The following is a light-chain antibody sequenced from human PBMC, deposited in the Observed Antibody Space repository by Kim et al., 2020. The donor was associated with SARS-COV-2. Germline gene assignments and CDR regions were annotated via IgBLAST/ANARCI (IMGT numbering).Light chain of an antibody. CDR1: SNLDVSTYN. CDR3: MIWPSNAWV. Sequence: QPVLIQPPSSSASPGDTARLTCTLPSNLDVSTYNIYWYQQKSGSPPRYLLYYKSDSQRSQGSGVPSRFSGSKDVSANSGILLISGLQSEDEADYYCMIWPSNAWVFGGGTQLTVL. J-gene: IGLJ3*02. V-gene: IGLV5-37*01. CDR2: YKSDSQR.